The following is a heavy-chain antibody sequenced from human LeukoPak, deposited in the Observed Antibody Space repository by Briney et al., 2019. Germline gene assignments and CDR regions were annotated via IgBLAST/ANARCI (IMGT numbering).Heavy chain of an antibody. J-gene: IGHJ4*02. CDR3: ARFDNGSGSPHFDY. CDR1: GYTFTSYG. CDR2: ISAYNGNT. D-gene: IGHD3-10*01. Sequence: GASVKVSCKASGYTFTSYGISWVRQAPGQGLEWMGWISAYNGNTNYAQKLQGRVTMTTDTSTSTAYMELRSLRSDDTAVYYCARFDNGSGSPHFDYWGQGTLVTVSS. V-gene: IGHV1-18*01.